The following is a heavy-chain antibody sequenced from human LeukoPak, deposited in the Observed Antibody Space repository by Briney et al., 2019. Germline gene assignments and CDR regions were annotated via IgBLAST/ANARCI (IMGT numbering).Heavy chain of an antibody. Sequence: SETLSLTCTVSGGSINSYYRSWIRQPPGKGLEWIAYIHYSGHTNSNPSLKSRVTISVDTSKSQFSLELSSVTAADTAVYYCARSIVGYDWNFDQWGQGILVTVSS. D-gene: IGHD1-26*01. V-gene: IGHV4-59*08. J-gene: IGHJ4*02. CDR2: IHYSGHT. CDR3: ARSIVGYDWNFDQ. CDR1: GGSINSYY.